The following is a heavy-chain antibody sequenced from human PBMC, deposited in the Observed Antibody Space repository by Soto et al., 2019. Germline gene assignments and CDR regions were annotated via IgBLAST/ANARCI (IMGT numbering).Heavy chain of an antibody. Sequence: SETLSLTCTVSGGSISSHYWNWIRQPPGMGLEWIGHIFYGESTNYNPSLESRVTISVDTSKSQFSLKLSSVTAADTAVYYCARDSNTWLYYFDYWGQGNLVTVSS. CDR2: IFYGEST. CDR3: ARDSNTWLYYFDY. D-gene: IGHD2-2*01. V-gene: IGHV4-59*11. J-gene: IGHJ4*02. CDR1: GGSISSHY.